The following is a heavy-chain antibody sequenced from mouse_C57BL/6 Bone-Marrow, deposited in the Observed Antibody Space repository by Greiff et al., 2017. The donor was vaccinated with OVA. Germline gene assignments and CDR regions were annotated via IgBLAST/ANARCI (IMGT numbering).Heavy chain of an antibody. CDR2: ISYSGST. V-gene: IGHV3-1*01. Sequence: EVQLQQSGPGMVKPSQSLSLTCTVTGYSITSGYDWHWIRHFPGNKLEWMGYISYSGSTNYNPSLKSRISITHDTSKNHFFLKLNSVTTEDTATYYCARGYDYAWYFDVWGTGTTVTVSS. J-gene: IGHJ1*03. D-gene: IGHD2-4*01. CDR1: GYSITSGYD. CDR3: ARGYDYAWYFDV.